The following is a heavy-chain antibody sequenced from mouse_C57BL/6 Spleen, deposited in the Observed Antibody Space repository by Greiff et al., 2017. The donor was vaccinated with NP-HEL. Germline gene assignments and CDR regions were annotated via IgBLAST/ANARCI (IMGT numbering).Heavy chain of an antibody. D-gene: IGHD3-3*01. CDR3: ARGGRNYAMDY. CDR1: GYSITSGYY. J-gene: IGHJ4*01. Sequence: EVKLQESGPGLVKPSQSLSLTCSVTGYSITSGYYWNWIRQFPGNKLEWMGYISYDGSNNYNPSLKNRISITRDTSKNQFFLKLNSVTTEDTATYYCARGGRNYAMDYWGQGTSVTVSS. V-gene: IGHV3-6*01. CDR2: ISYDGSN.